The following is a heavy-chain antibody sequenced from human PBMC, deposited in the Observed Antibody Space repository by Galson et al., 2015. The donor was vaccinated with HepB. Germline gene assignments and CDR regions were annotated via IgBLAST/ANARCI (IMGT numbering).Heavy chain of an antibody. CDR3: ARGGLRYGGAALMWPSDY. CDR1: GFTFSSYS. V-gene: IGHV3-48*01. CDR2: ISSSSSTI. Sequence: SLRLSCAASGFTFSSYSMNWVRQAPGKGLEWVSYISSSSSTIYYADSVKGRFTISRDNAKNSLYLQMNSLRAEDTAVYYCARGGLRYGGAALMWPSDYWGQGTLVTVSS. J-gene: IGHJ4*02. D-gene: IGHD4-23*01.